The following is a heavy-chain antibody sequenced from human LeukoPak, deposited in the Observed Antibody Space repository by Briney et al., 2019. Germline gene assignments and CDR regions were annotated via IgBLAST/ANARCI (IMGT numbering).Heavy chain of an antibody. V-gene: IGHV1-69*13. Sequence: VASVKVSCKASGGTFSSYAISWVRQAPGQGLEWMGGIIPIFGTANYAQKFQGRVTITADESTSTAYMELSSLRSEDTAVYYCARDLDSGSYYLVAFDIWGQGTMVTVSS. CDR2: IIPIFGTA. CDR3: ARDLDSGSYYLVAFDI. D-gene: IGHD1-26*01. J-gene: IGHJ3*02. CDR1: GGTFSSYA.